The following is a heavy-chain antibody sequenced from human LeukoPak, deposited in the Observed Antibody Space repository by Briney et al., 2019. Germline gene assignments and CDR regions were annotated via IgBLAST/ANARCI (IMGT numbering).Heavy chain of an antibody. D-gene: IGHD4/OR15-4a*01. CDR3: TTFDYAAFLI. CDR2: IKSKTDGGTR. J-gene: IGHJ3*02. CDR1: GSTSSNAW. Sequence: PGGSLRLSCAVSGSTSSNAWMSWVRQAPGKGLEWVGRIKSKTDGGTRDYAAPVKGRFTISRDDSKNTLYLQMNSLKTEDTAVYYCTTFDYAAFLIWGQGTMVPVSS. V-gene: IGHV3-15*01.